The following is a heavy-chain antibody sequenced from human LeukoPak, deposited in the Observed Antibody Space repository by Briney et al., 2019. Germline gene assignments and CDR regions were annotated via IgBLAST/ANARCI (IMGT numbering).Heavy chain of an antibody. D-gene: IGHD2/OR15-2a*01. Sequence: SETLSLTCTVSGGSISTSSYFWGWIRQPPGKGLEWIGSIYYSGITFYNPSLKSRLTISVDTSKNQFSLKLTSVAAADTAVYYCARPLDTTFFNAFDIWGQGTMVTASS. V-gene: IGHV4-39*01. CDR2: IYYSGIT. J-gene: IGHJ3*02. CDR3: ARPLDTTFFNAFDI. CDR1: GGSISTSSYF.